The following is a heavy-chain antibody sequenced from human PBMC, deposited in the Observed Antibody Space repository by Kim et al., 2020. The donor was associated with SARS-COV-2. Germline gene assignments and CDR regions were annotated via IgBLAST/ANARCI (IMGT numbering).Heavy chain of an antibody. CDR2: ISYDGSNK. J-gene: IGHJ6*02. V-gene: IGHV3-30*04. CDR3: ARECHPQTLYSSSWYLPYYGMDV. CDR1: GFTFSSYA. Sequence: GGSLRLSCAASGFTFSSYAMHWVRQAPGKGLEWVAVISYDGSNKYYADSVKGRFTISRDNSKNTLYLQMNSLRAEDTAVYYCARECHPQTLYSSSWYLPYYGMDVWGQGTTVTVSS. D-gene: IGHD6-13*01.